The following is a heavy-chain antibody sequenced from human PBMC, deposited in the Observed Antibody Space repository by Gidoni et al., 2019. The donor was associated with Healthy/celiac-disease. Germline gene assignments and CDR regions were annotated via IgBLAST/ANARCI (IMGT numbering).Heavy chain of an antibody. J-gene: IGHJ4*02. D-gene: IGHD4-17*01. V-gene: IGHV3-74*01. CDR2: IKSDGSST. CDR3: ARSYGDYEGFFGAFDY. CDR1: GFTFSSYW. Sequence: EVQLVESGGGLVQPGGSLRLSCAASGFTFSSYWMHWVRQAPGKGLVWVSRIKSDGSSTSYADSVKGRFTISRDNAKNTLYLQMNSLRAEDTAVYYCARSYGDYEGFFGAFDYWGQGTLVTVSS.